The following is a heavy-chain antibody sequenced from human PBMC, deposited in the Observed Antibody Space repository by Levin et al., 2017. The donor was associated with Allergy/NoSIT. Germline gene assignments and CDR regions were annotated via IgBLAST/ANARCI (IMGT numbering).Heavy chain of an antibody. CDR3: ARFSGSGYYFDY. D-gene: IGHD3-3*01. Sequence: GGSLRLSCAASGFTFSSYSMNWVRQAPGKGLEWVSSISSSSSYIYYADSVKGRFTISRDNAKNSLYLQMNSLRAEDTAVYYCARFSGSGYYFDYWGQGTLVTVSS. J-gene: IGHJ4*02. CDR2: ISSSSSYI. V-gene: IGHV3-21*01. CDR1: GFTFSSYS.